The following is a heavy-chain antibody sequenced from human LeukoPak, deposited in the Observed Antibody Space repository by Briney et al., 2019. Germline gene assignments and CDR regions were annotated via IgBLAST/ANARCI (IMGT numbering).Heavy chain of an antibody. D-gene: IGHD1-26*01. J-gene: IGHJ5*02. Sequence: SETLSLTCTVSGGSISRFYWGWLRQPPGKGLEWIGYMYYSESANYNPSLKSRVTISVDTAKNQFSLKLTSVTAADTAVYFCAMGSAKFDPWGQGTLVIVSS. CDR2: MYYSESA. CDR3: AMGSAKFDP. CDR1: GGSISRFY. V-gene: IGHV4-59*01.